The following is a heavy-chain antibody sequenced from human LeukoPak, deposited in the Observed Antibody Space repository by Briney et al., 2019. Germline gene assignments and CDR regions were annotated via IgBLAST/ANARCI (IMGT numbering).Heavy chain of an antibody. CDR3: ARGTIKAAATDFDY. CDR2: INWNGGST. CDR1: GFTFDDYG. V-gene: IGHV3-20*04. D-gene: IGHD6-13*01. J-gene: IGHJ4*02. Sequence: PGGSLRLSCAASGFTFDDYGMSWVRQAPGKGLEWVSGINWNGGSTGYADSVKGRFTISGDNAKNSLYLQMNSLRAEDTALYYCARGTIKAAATDFDYWGQGTLVTVSS.